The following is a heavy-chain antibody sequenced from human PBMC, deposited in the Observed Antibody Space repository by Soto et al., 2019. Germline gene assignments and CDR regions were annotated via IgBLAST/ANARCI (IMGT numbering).Heavy chain of an antibody. Sequence: QVQLQESAPGLVKPSGTLSLTCAVSGGSIGSSNWWSWVRQSPGKGLEWIGEIYDSGSTNCNPSLKSRVTISLDKSKTQFSLKLSSVHAADPAVYYCVRLKTYDSLNKSGYWGQGSLVTVSS. V-gene: IGHV4-4*02. CDR1: GGSIGSSNW. D-gene: IGHD3-9*01. J-gene: IGHJ4*02. CDR2: IYDSGST. CDR3: VRLKTYDSLNKSGY.